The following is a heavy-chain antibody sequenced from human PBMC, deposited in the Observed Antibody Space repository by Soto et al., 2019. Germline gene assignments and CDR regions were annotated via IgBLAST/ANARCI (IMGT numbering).Heavy chain of an antibody. CDR3: ARQYSGYEYYFDN. J-gene: IGHJ4*02. V-gene: IGHV4-30-2*05. D-gene: IGHD5-12*01. Sequence: PPGKGLEWIGYINHSGITYYNPSLKNRLTISQDTSKNQFSLKLRSVTAADTAVYYCARQYSGYEYYFDNWGQ. CDR2: INHSGIT.